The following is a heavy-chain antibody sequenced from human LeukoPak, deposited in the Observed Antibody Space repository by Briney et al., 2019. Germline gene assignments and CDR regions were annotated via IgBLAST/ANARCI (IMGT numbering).Heavy chain of an antibody. D-gene: IGHD4-23*01. CDR2: TSYDGSNK. CDR1: GFTFTTYA. V-gene: IGHV3-30*04. J-gene: IGHJ4*02. Sequence: GGSLRLSCVASGFTFTTYAMHWVRQAPGKGLEWVAVTSYDGSNKHYADSVKGRFTISRDNSKNTLYLQVNSLRAEDTAVYYCARGWLAETTVVTPYNYWGQGTLVTVSS. CDR3: ARGWLAETTVVTPYNY.